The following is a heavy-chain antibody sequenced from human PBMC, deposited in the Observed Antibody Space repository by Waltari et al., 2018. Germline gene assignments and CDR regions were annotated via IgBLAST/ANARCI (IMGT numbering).Heavy chain of an antibody. CDR2: IWYDGSKK. CDR3: ARIDYGDYGVIDY. CDR1: GFTFRSYG. V-gene: IGHV3-33*01. D-gene: IGHD4-17*01. J-gene: IGHJ4*02. Sequence: QVQLVESGGGVVQPGRSLRLFCAASGFTFRSYGMHWVRQAPGKGRRQAPGKGLEWVAVIWYDGSKKYYADSVKGRFTISRDNSKNTLYLQMSSLRAEDTAVYYCARIDYGDYGVIDYWGQGTLVTVSS.